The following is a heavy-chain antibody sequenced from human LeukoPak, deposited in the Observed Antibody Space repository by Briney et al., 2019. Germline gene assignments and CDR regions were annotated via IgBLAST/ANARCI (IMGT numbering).Heavy chain of an antibody. CDR3: ARDRLRFFY. V-gene: IGHV4-61*01. J-gene: IGHJ4*02. CDR2: IYYSGST. CDR1: GGSISSSSYY. D-gene: IGHD3-3*01. Sequence: SETLSLTCTVSGGSISSSSYYWGWIRQPPGKGLEWIGYIYYSGSTNYNPSLKSRVTISVDTSKNQFSLKLSSVTAADTAVYYCARDRLRFFYWGQGTLVTVSS.